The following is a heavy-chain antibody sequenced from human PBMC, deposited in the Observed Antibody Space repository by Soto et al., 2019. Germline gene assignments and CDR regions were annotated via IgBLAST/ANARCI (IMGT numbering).Heavy chain of an antibody. CDR3: AKDSSSSWYFSNYYYGMDV. Sequence: GGSLRLSCAASGFTFSSCGMHWVRQAPGKGLEWVAVISYDGSNKYYADSVKGQFTISRDNSKNTLYLQMNSLRAEDTAVYYCAKDSSSSWYFSNYYYGMDVWGQGTTVTVSS. V-gene: IGHV3-30*18. D-gene: IGHD6-13*01. CDR2: ISYDGSNK. J-gene: IGHJ6*02. CDR1: GFTFSSCG.